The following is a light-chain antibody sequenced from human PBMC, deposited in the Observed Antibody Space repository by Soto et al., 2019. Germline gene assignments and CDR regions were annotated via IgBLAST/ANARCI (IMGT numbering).Light chain of an antibody. CDR3: SSYAGSNNFDG. Sequence: QSALTQPPSASGSPGQSVTISCTGTSSDVGGYNYVSWYQQHPGKAPKLMIYEVSKRPSGVPDRFSGSKSGNTASLTVSGLQAVDEADYYCSSYAGSNNFDGFGTGTKRTVL. CDR2: EVS. V-gene: IGLV2-8*01. J-gene: IGLJ1*01. CDR1: SSDVGGYNY.